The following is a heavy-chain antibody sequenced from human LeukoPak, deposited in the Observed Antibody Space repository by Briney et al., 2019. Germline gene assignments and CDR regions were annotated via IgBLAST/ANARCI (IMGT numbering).Heavy chain of an antibody. CDR2: ISSSSSYI. D-gene: IGHD3-22*01. J-gene: IGHJ4*02. V-gene: IGHV3-21*01. CDR1: GFTFSSYS. Sequence: GGSLRLSCAASGFTFSSYSMNWVRQAPGKGLEWVSSISSSSSYIYYADSVKGRFTISRDNAKNSLYLQMNSLRAEDTAVYYCARGWYYYDSTPGYWGQGTPVTVSS. CDR3: ARGWYYYDSTPGY.